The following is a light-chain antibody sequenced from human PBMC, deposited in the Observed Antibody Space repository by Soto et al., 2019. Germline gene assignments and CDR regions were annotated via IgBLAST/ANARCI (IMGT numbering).Light chain of an antibody. J-gene: IGKJ1*01. Sequence: EIMLTQSPGTLSLSPGEGATLSCRASQSVISSYLAWYQQKPGEAPRLLIYGASSRATGIPDRFSGSGSETDFSLTISRLEPEELSVYYCQQYASSPGTFGQGTKVEIK. CDR3: QQYASSPGT. CDR2: GAS. V-gene: IGKV3-20*01. CDR1: QSVISSY.